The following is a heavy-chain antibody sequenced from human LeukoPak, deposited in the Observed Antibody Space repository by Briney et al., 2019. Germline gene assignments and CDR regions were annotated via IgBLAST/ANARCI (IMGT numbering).Heavy chain of an antibody. CDR3: ARVYYSSSYDYWYFDL. D-gene: IGHD6-13*01. J-gene: IGHJ2*01. V-gene: IGHV4-61*01. CDR2: IYYSGST. Sequence: PSETLSLTCTVSGGSISNSNYYWSWILQPPGKGLEWIGYIYYSGSTNYNPSLKSRVTISVDTSKNQFSLKLSSVTAADTAVYYCARVYYSSSYDYWYFDLWGRGTLVTVSS. CDR1: GGSISNSNYY.